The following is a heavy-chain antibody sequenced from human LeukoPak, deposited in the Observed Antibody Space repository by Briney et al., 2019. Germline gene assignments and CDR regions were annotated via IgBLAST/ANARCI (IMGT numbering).Heavy chain of an antibody. CDR2: ISYNETNK. CDR3: ARVGGSGWYGYIDY. CDR1: GFTFNNA. Sequence: GGSLRLSCTASGFTFNNAMHWVRRAPGKGLEWVALISYNETNKYYPDSVKGRFTISRDSSKNTVYLQMGSLGADDTAVYYCARVGGSGWYGYIDYWGLGTLVRVSS. V-gene: IGHV3-30*04. D-gene: IGHD6-19*01. J-gene: IGHJ4*02.